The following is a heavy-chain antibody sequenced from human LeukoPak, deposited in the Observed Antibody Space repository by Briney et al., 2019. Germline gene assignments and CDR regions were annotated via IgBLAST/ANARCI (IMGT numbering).Heavy chain of an antibody. D-gene: IGHD3-16*02. Sequence: SETLSLTCTVSGGSIINTAYNWGLVRQSPGKGLEWIGSISTSGSTDYNPSLKSRVTISVDTSKNQFSLRLSSVTAADTAVYHCARQPNWGSLRSVLHYWGQGTLVTVSS. V-gene: IGHV4-39*01. CDR1: GGSIINTAYN. J-gene: IGHJ4*02. CDR3: ARQPNWGSLRSVLHY. CDR2: ISTSGST.